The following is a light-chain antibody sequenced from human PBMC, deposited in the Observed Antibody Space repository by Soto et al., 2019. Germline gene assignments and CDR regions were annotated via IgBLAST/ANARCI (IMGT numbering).Light chain of an antibody. V-gene: IGKV1-39*01. CDR3: QQSDSTPYT. Sequence: DIQMTQSPSSLSASVGDRVTITCRASQTISTYLNWYQQKPGKAPRLLIYDASSLLSGVPSRFSGSGSGTDFTLTIASLQHEDFSTYYCQQSDSTPYTFGQGTKGEL. CDR2: DAS. CDR1: QTISTY. J-gene: IGKJ2*01.